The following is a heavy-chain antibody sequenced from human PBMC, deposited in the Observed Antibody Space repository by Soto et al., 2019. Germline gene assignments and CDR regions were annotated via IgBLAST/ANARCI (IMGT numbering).Heavy chain of an antibody. CDR2: ISAYNGNT. D-gene: IGHD2-15*01. CDR1: GYTFTSYG. CDR3: AGRGGGSCRGGSSGEDCDYCYYMDV. Sequence: GASVKVSCKASGYTFTSYGISSVRQAPGQGQEWMGWISAYNGNTNYAKKLPGRVTMTTDTSTSTAYMELKSLRSDDTAVYYCAGRGGGSCRGGSSGEDCDYCYYMDVWCKATKVTVSS. V-gene: IGHV1-18*01. J-gene: IGHJ6*03.